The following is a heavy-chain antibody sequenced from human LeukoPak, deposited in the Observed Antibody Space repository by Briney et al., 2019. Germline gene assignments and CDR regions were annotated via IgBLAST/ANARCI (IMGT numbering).Heavy chain of an antibody. J-gene: IGHJ4*02. D-gene: IGHD6-19*01. CDR1: GGSISSGGYY. CDR2: IYYSGST. CDR3: ARTYSSGWFYFDY. Sequence: PSETLSLTCTVSGGSISSGGYYWSWIRQHPGKGLECIGYIYYSGSTYYNPSLKGRVTISVDTSKNQFSLKLSSVTAAGTAVYYCARTYSSGWFYFDYWGQGTLVTVSS. V-gene: IGHV4-31*03.